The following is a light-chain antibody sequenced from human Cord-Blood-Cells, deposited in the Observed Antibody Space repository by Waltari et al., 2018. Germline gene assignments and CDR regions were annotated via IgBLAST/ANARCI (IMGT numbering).Light chain of an antibody. CDR2: DVS. V-gene: IGLV2-14*01. J-gene: IGLJ2*01. CDR1: SSDVGGYNY. Sequence: QSALTQPASVSGSPGQAITISCTGTSSDVGGYNYVSWYQQHPGKAPKLMIYDVSTQPAGVSNRFSGSKSGNAASLTISGRQAEDEADYYCSSYTSSSTLVVFGGVTKLTVL. CDR3: SSYTSSSTLVV.